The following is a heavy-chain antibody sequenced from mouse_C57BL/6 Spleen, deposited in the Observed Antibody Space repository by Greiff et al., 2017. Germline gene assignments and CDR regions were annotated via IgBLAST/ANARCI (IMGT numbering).Heavy chain of an antibody. CDR2: IYPGSGST. CDR3: ARCYSSGYWFAY. Sequence: QVQLKQPGAELVKPGASVKMSCKASGYTFTSYWITWVKQRPGQGLEWIGDIYPGSGSTNYNEKFKSKATLTVDTSSSTAYMQLSSLTSEDSAVYYCARCYSSGYWFAYWGQGTLVTVSA. V-gene: IGHV1-55*01. J-gene: IGHJ3*01. CDR1: GYTFTSYW. D-gene: IGHD3-2*02.